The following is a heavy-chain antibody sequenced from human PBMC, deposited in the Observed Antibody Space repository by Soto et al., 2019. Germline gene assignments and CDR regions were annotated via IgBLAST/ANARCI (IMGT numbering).Heavy chain of an antibody. CDR1: GYTFTSYG. V-gene: IGHV1-18*01. D-gene: IGHD3-9*01. J-gene: IGHJ3*02. Sequence: QVQLVQSGAEVKKPGASVKVSCKASGYTFTSYGISWVRQAPGQGLEWMGWISAYNGNTNYAQKLQGRVTMTTDTSTSTAYIELGSRISDDTAVYYCARSVPAANILRYFDWSTGGAFDIGGQGTMVTVSS. CDR2: ISAYNGNT. CDR3: ARSVPAANILRYFDWSTGGAFDI.